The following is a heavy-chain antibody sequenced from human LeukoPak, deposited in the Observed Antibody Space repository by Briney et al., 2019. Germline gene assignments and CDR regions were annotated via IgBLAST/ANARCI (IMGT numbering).Heavy chain of an antibody. CDR3: ASYGDYGSFDY. D-gene: IGHD4-17*01. V-gene: IGHV3-48*04. Sequence: GGSLRLSCAASGFTFDDYAMHWVRQAPGRGLEWVSYISSSSSTVYYADSVRGRFTISRDNAKNSLYLQMNSLRAEDTAVYYCASYGDYGSFDYWGQGTLVTASS. CDR2: ISSSSSTV. J-gene: IGHJ4*02. CDR1: GFTFDDYA.